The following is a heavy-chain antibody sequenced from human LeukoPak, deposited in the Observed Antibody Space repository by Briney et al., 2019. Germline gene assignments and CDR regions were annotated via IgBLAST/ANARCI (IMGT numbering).Heavy chain of an antibody. V-gene: IGHV3-30*02. J-gene: IGHJ5*02. Sequence: GGPLRLSCAASGFTFSSYGMHWVRQAPGKGLEWVAFIRYDGSNKYYADSVKGRFTISRDNSKNTLYLQMNSLRAEDTAVYYCALLMIVVVPADPPNWFDPWGQGTLVTVSS. D-gene: IGHD2-2*01. CDR3: ALLMIVVVPADPPNWFDP. CDR1: GFTFSSYG. CDR2: IRYDGSNK.